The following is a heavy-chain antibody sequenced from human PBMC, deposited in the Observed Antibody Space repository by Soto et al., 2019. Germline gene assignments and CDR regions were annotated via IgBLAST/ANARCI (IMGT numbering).Heavy chain of an antibody. J-gene: IGHJ4*02. V-gene: IGHV3-21*01. CDR2: ISSSSSYI. CDR1: GFTFSSYS. Sequence: LRLSCAASGFTFSSYSMNWVRQAPGKGLEWVSSISSSSSYIYYADSVKGRFTISRDNAKNSLYLQMNSLRAEDTAVYYCATFTVTTYNTDYWGQGTLVTVSS. CDR3: ATFTVTTYNTDY. D-gene: IGHD4-17*01.